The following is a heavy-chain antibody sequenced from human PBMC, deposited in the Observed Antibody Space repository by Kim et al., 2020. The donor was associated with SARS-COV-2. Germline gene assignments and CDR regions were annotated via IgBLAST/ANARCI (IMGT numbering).Heavy chain of an antibody. CDR3: TTDRGYRCYDYYFDY. J-gene: IGHJ4*02. V-gene: IGHV3-15*01. Sequence: GGSLRLSCAASRFIFRDAWLSWIRQPPGQLLECFGPIISLLEGGTTDYSAPVKGRFTISRDDSKNTLYLQISSLKTEETAVYYCTTDRGYRCYDYYFDYWGQGTLVTVSS. CDR1: RFIFRDAW. CDR2: IISLLEGGTT. D-gene: IGHD5-12*01.